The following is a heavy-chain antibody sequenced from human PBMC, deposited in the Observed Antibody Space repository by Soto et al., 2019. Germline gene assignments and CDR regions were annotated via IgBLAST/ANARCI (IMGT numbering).Heavy chain of an antibody. Sequence: ASVKVSCKASGGTFSSYAISWVRQAPGQGLEWMGGIIPIFGTANYAQKFQGRVTITADESTSTAYMELSGLRSEDTAVYYCARALAVAASTFDYWGQGTLVTVSS. V-gene: IGHV1-69*13. CDR1: GGTFSSYA. CDR2: IIPIFGTA. J-gene: IGHJ4*02. CDR3: ARALAVAASTFDY. D-gene: IGHD6-19*01.